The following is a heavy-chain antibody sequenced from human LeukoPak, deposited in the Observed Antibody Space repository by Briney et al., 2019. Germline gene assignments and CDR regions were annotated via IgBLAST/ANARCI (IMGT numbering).Heavy chain of an antibody. CDR3: ARAVIPVAVKPAFDY. Sequence: ASVKVSCKASGYTFTSYGFSWVRQAPGHGLEWMGWISPFNGNTNYAQNLQGRVTMTSDTSTSTAYMELRSLRSDDTAVYYCARAVIPVAVKPAFDYWGQGTLVTVSS. V-gene: IGHV1-18*01. J-gene: IGHJ4*02. D-gene: IGHD6-13*01. CDR2: ISPFNGNT. CDR1: GYTFTSYG.